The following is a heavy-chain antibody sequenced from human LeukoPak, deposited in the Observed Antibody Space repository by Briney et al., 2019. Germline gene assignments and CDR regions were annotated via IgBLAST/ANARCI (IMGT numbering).Heavy chain of an antibody. D-gene: IGHD1-26*01. CDR2: ISAYNGNT. V-gene: IGHV1-18*01. CDR1: GYTFTSYG. J-gene: IGHJ3*02. Sequence: EASVKVSCKASGYTFTSYGISWVRQAPGQGLEWMGWISAYNGNTNYAQKLQGRVTMTTDTSTSTAYMELRSLRSDDTAVYYCASQPQLGGGSYGEDDAFDIWGQGTMVTVSS. CDR3: ASQPQLGGGSYGEDDAFDI.